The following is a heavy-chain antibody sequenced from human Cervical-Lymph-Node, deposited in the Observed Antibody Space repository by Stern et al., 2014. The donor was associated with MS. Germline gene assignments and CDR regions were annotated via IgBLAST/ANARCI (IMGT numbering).Heavy chain of an antibody. J-gene: IGHJ4*02. CDR1: GFTLSGYN. CDR2: ITAGSGET. Sequence: EVHLVESGGGLVQPGGSLRLSCVASGFTLSGYNMNWVRQAPGKGLEWVSNITAGSGETSYAASVKGRFTISRDDAKNSLYLQMGSLRDESTALYYGATDRGRGLDYSDWGQGTLVTVSS. D-gene: IGHD3-10*01. V-gene: IGHV3-48*02. CDR3: ATDRGRGLDYSD.